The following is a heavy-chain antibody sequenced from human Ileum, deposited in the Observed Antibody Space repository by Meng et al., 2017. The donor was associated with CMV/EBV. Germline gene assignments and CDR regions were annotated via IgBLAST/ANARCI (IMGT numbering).Heavy chain of an antibody. Sequence: GESLKISCTASGFAFSDYYMTWIRRAPGKGLEWISYISGDGRTIHYADSVRGRFTMSRDDAQTSLYLQMNSLRAEDTAVYYCARAYCGGDCYRPPHFDYWGQGTRVTCFS. D-gene: IGHD2-21*01. J-gene: IGHJ4*02. V-gene: IGHV3-11*04. CDR2: ISGDGRTI. CDR1: GFAFSDYY. CDR3: ARAYCGGDCYRPPHFDY.